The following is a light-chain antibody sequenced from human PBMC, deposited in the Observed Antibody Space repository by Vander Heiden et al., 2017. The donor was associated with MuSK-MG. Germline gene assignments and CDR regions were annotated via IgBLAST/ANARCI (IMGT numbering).Light chain of an antibody. J-gene: IGKJ3*01. Sequence: TLSLSPGERATPSCTASPSVSSYLAWYQQKPGQAPRLLIYDASNRATGIPARFSGSGSGTDFTLTISSLEPEDFAVYYCQQRDDEPPVTFGPGTKVDIK. CDR1: PSVSSY. CDR2: DAS. V-gene: IGKV3-11*01. CDR3: QQRDDEPPVT.